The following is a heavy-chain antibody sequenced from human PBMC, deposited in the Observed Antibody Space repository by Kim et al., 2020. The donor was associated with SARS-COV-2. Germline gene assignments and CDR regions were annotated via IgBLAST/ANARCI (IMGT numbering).Heavy chain of an antibody. CDR1: GFTFSSYW. J-gene: IGHJ1*01. Sequence: GGSLRLSCAASGFTFSSYWMSWVRQAPGKGLEWVANIKQDGSEKYYVDSVKGRFTISRDNAKNSLYLQMNSLRAEDTAVYYCARVGLLAVAGTRYFQHWGQGTLVTVSS. CDR2: IKQDGSEK. CDR3: ARVGLLAVAGTRYFQH. D-gene: IGHD6-19*01. V-gene: IGHV3-7*01.